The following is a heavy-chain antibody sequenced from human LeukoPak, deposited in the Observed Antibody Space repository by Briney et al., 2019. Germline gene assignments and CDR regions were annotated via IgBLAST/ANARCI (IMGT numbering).Heavy chain of an antibody. D-gene: IGHD3-22*01. CDR3: THDSSGYYSLHS. CDR2: IKSLASGGTT. V-gene: IGHV3-15*01. Sequence: PGGSLRLSCAGSGLTFRDAWMTWVRQAPGKGLECVGRIKSLASGGTTEYAAPVKGRFTISRVDSKNTVYLQMNSLKTEDTAVYYCTHDSSGYYSLHSWGQGTLVTVSS. J-gene: IGHJ4*02. CDR1: GLTFRDAW.